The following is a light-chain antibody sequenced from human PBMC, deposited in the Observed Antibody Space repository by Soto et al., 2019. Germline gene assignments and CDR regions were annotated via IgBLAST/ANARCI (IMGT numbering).Light chain of an antibody. Sequence: EIVLTQSPGTLSLSPGERATHSRRASQSVRSYLAWYHQKPGQAPRLLIYGASTRATGIPDRFSGSGSGTDFTLTISRLEPEDFAVYYCQQYGNSPQTFGQGTKVDI. CDR2: GAS. CDR1: QSVRSY. CDR3: QQYGNSPQT. V-gene: IGKV3-20*01. J-gene: IGKJ1*01.